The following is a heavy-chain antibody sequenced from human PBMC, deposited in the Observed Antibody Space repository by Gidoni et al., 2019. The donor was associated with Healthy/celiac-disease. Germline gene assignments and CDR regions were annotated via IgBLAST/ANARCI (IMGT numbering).Heavy chain of an antibody. Sequence: QLQLQESGPGLVKPSETLSLTCTVSGGSISSSSYYWGWIRQPPGKGLEWIGSIYYSGSTYYNPPLKSRVPISVNTSKTHFSRKLSSVPAADTALYYCPGRHGIAYGDKGGYFDYWGQGTLVTVSS. CDR1: GGSISSSSYY. J-gene: IGHJ4*02. CDR2: IYYSGST. V-gene: IGHV4-39*01. D-gene: IGHD4-17*01. CDR3: PGRHGIAYGDKGGYFDY.